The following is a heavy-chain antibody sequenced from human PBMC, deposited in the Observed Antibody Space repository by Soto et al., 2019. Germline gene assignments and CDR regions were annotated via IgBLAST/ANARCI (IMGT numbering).Heavy chain of an antibody. J-gene: IGHJ6*02. CDR2: IYHSGST. CDR3: ARVPDG. CDR1: GGSISSGGYS. Sequence: SETLSLTCAVSGGSISSGGYSWSWMRQPPGKGLEWIGYIYHSGSTYYNPSLKSRVTISVDRSKNQFSLKLSSVTAADTAVYYCARVPDGWGQGTTVNVSS. V-gene: IGHV4-30-2*01.